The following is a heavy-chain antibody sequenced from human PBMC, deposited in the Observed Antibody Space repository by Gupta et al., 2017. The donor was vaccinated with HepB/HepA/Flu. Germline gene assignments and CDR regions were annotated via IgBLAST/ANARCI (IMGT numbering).Heavy chain of an antibody. V-gene: IGHV3-23*01. D-gene: IGHD5-12*01. J-gene: IGHJ6*03. Sequence: EVQLLASGDGLVQPGGSPRLSCEASGFTFRRSDMSWVRHGPGKGLGVSAIAGSGGLTYYSDSVKGRFTVSRDNSKNTLYLEMDSLRVEDTAIYYCAKMPAYYGYGSHHMDVWGKGTTVTVS. CDR1: GFTFRRSD. CDR2: IAGSGGLT. CDR3: AKMPAYYGYGSHHMDV.